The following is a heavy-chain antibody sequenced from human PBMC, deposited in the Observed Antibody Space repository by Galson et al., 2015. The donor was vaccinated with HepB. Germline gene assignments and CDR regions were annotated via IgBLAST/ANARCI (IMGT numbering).Heavy chain of an antibody. Sequence: SLRLSCAASGFTFSSYGMHWVRQAPGKGLEWVAVISYDGSNKYYADSVKGRFTISRDNSKNTLYLQMNSLRAEDTAVYYCAKGPILQLWYDAFDIWGQGTMVTVSS. V-gene: IGHV3-30*18. CDR3: AKGPILQLWYDAFDI. CDR2: ISYDGSNK. J-gene: IGHJ3*02. D-gene: IGHD5-18*01. CDR1: GFTFSSYG.